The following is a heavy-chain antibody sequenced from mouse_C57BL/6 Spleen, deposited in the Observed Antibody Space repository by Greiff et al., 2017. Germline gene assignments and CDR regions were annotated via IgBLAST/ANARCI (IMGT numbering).Heavy chain of an antibody. CDR1: GYTFTSYG. CDR2: IYPRSSNT. Sequence: QVQLQQSGAELARPGASVKLSCKASGYTFTSYGISWVKQRTGQGLEWIGEIYPRSSNTYYNEKFKGQAPLTADKSSSTAYMELRSLTSEDSAVYCCASYDSSGYVSYYAMDYWGQGTSVTVSS. V-gene: IGHV1-81*01. CDR3: ASYDSSGYVSYYAMDY. D-gene: IGHD3-2*02. J-gene: IGHJ4*01.